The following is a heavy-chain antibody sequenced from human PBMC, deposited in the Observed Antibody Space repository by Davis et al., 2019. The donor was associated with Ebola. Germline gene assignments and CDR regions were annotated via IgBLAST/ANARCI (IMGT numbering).Heavy chain of an antibody. CDR1: GGSFSGYY. V-gene: IGHV4-34*01. D-gene: IGHD3-3*01. CDR2: INHSGST. J-gene: IGHJ6*02. Sequence: MPSETLSLTCAVYGGSFSGYYWSWIRQPPGKGLEWIGDINHSGSTNYNPSLKSRVTISVYTSKNQFSLKLSSVTAADTAVYYCARKYYDFWSGYVWGQGTTVTVSS. CDR3: ARKYYDFWSGYV.